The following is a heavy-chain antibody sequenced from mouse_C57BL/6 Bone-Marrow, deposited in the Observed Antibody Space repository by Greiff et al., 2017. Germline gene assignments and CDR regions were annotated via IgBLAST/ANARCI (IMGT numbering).Heavy chain of an antibody. CDR1: GYTFTSYW. Sequence: QVQLQQPGAELVKPGASVKLSCKASGYTFTSYWMQWVKQRPGQGLEWIGEIDPSDSYTNYNQKFKGKAPLTVDTSSSTAYMQLSSLTSEDSAVYYCARSGGFAYWGQGTLVTVSA. CDR2: IDPSDSYT. J-gene: IGHJ3*01. V-gene: IGHV1-50*01. CDR3: ARSGGFAY.